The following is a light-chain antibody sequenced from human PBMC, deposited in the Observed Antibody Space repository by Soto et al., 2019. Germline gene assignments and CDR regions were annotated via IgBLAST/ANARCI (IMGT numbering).Light chain of an antibody. CDR2: TAS. CDR3: QQYKSYSWT. Sequence: DIQMTQSPSTLSASVGDRVTITCRASQTISSWLAWYQQKPGKAPKLLIYTASTVESGVPPRFSGSGSRTEFTLTISSLQPDDFATYYCQQYKSYSWTFGQGTKVE. CDR1: QTISSW. J-gene: IGKJ1*01. V-gene: IGKV1-5*03.